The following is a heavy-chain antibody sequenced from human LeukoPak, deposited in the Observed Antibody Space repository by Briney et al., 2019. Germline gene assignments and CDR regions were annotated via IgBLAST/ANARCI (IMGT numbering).Heavy chain of an antibody. Sequence: GGSLRLSCAASGITFSSYGMSWVRQAPGKGLEWVPSISSTGGTTYYADSVKGRFTISRDNSKNTLYLQMNSLRAEDTAIYYCAKNGDRGAYCTGGTCYPYFYYYMDVWGKGTTVTI. V-gene: IGHV3-23*01. D-gene: IGHD2-15*01. CDR2: ISSTGGTT. CDR1: GITFSSYG. J-gene: IGHJ6*03. CDR3: AKNGDRGAYCTGGTCYPYFYYYMDV.